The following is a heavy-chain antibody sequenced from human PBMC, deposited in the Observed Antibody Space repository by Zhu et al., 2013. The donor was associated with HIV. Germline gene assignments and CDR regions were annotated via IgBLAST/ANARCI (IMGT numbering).Heavy chain of an antibody. V-gene: IGHV1-69*06. J-gene: IGHJ6*02. Sequence: QVQLVQSGAEVKKPGSSVKVSCKASGGTFSSYAISWVRQAPGQGLEWMGGIIPIFGTANYAQKFQGRVTITADKSTSTAYMELSSLRSEDTAVYYCAREGQWLRATYYGMDVWGQGTTVTVSS. D-gene: IGHD6-19*01. CDR2: IIPIFGTA. CDR3: AREGQWLRATYYGMDV. CDR1: GGTFSSYA.